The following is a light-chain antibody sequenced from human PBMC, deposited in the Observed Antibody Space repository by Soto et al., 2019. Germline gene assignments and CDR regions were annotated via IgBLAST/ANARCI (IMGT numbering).Light chain of an antibody. CDR2: GAS. Sequence: EIVLTQSPGTLSLSPGERATLSCRASQSLSSTYLAWYQHKLGQAPRLLIYGASSKAYGIPDRFSGSGSGTDFTLTISGLEPEDFALYYCQQYGSSPRSFGQGTKVEVK. J-gene: IGKJ1*01. V-gene: IGKV3-20*01. CDR3: QQYGSSPRS. CDR1: QSLSSTY.